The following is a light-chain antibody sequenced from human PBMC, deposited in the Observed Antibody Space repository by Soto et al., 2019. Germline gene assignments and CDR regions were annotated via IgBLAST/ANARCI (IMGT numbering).Light chain of an antibody. CDR3: SSNAGSNNLV. CDR2: EVS. CDR1: SSDVGDYNY. J-gene: IGLJ2*01. V-gene: IGLV2-8*01. Sequence: QSVLTQPPSASETPGQRVAISCSGTSSDVGDYNYVSWYQQHPGKAPKLMIYEVSRRPSGVPDRFSGSKSGNTASLTVSGLQAEDEADYYCSSNAGSNNLVFGGGTKVTVL.